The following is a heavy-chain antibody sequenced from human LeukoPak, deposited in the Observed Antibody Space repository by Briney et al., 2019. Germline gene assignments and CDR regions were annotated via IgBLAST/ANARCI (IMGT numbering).Heavy chain of an antibody. Sequence: SETLSLTCAVYGGSFSGYYWSWIRQPAGKGLQWIGRMYTSGSTDYNPSLKSRVTISVDTSKNQFSLKLSSVTAADTAVYYCASSGWYRGYWGQGTLVTVSS. D-gene: IGHD6-19*01. CDR3: ASSGWYRGY. CDR1: GGSFSGYY. J-gene: IGHJ4*02. CDR2: MYTSGST. V-gene: IGHV4-59*10.